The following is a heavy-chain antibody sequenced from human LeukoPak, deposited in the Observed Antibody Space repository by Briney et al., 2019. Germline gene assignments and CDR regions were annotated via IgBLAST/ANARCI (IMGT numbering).Heavy chain of an antibody. Sequence: GGSLRLFCAASGFTFSNYGMHWVRQAPGKGLEWVAFVRYDETTKFYADSVKGRFTISRDNSKTTLYLQMNSLRAEDTAVYYCAKSPGVLLWFGSFDYWGLGTLVTVSS. CDR2: VRYDETTK. V-gene: IGHV3-30*02. J-gene: IGHJ4*02. D-gene: IGHD3-10*01. CDR1: GFTFSNYG. CDR3: AKSPGVLLWFGSFDY.